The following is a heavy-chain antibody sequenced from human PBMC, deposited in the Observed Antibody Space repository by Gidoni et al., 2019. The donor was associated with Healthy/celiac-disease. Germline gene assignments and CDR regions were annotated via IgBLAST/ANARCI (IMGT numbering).Heavy chain of an antibody. J-gene: IGHJ4*02. CDR1: GFTSSSYA. CDR3: AKDVIVGNKGGDGY. Sequence: EVQLLVSGGGLVQPGGSLRLSCAASGFTSSSYAVRWVRQAPGQGLEGVSAISGSGGGTYYANAVKGRFTISRDNSKNTLYLQMKSLRAEDTAVYYCAKDVIVGNKGGDGYWGQGTLVTVSS. V-gene: IGHV3-23*01. CDR2: ISGSGGGT. D-gene: IGHD1-26*01.